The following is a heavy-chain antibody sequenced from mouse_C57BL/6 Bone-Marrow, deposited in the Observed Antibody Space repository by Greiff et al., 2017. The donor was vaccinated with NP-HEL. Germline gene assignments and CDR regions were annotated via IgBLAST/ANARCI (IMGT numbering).Heavy chain of an antibody. V-gene: IGHV5-15*01. Sequence: EVKLMESGGGLVQPGGSLKLSCAASGFTFSDYGMAWVRQAPRKGPEWVAFISNLAYSIYYADTVTGRFTISRENAKNTLYLEMSSLRSEDTAMYYCARQAQGGHYYAMDYWGQGTSVTVSS. CDR3: ARQAQGGHYYAMDY. CDR1: GFTFSDYG. CDR2: ISNLAYSI. J-gene: IGHJ4*01. D-gene: IGHD3-2*02.